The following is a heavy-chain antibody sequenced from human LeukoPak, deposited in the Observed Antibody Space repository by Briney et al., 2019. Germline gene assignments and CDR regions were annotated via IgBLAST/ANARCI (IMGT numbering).Heavy chain of an antibody. D-gene: IGHD4-17*01. Sequence: GGSLRLSCAASGFTFSSYSMSWVRQAPGKGLERVSYISSSSSTIYYADSVKGRFTISRDNAKNSLYLQMNSLRAEDTAVYYCARDRDYGDLRGRYYFDYWGQGTLVTVSS. CDR3: ARDRDYGDLRGRYYFDY. V-gene: IGHV3-48*04. J-gene: IGHJ4*02. CDR2: ISSSSSTI. CDR1: GFTFSSYS.